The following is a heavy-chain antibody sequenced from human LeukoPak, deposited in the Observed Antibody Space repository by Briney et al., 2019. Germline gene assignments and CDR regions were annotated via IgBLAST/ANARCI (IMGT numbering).Heavy chain of an antibody. CDR1: GGSISNYY. D-gene: IGHD4-17*01. V-gene: IGHV4-59*12. CDR3: AREDYGDYGDAFDI. J-gene: IGHJ3*02. CDR2: IYYSGST. Sequence: SETLSLTCSVSGGSISNYYWSWIREPPGKGLEWIGYIYYSGSTSYNPSLKSRVTISVDTSKNQFSLRLSSVTAADTAVYYCAREDYGDYGDAFDIWGQGTMVTVSS.